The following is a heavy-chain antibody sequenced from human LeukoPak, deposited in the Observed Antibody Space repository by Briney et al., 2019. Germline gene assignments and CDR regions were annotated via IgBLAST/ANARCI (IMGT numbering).Heavy chain of an antibody. CDR2: IFYSGIT. Sequence: SETLSLTCTVSGGSISGSLYYWGWIRQPPGKGLEWIGSIFYSGITYYNPSLQSRVTISVDTSKSQFSLHLSSVTAADTALYYCARIIVVTSTDYFDSWGQGTLVTVCS. J-gene: IGHJ4*02. CDR3: ARIIVVTSTDYFDS. V-gene: IGHV4-39*01. CDR1: GGSISGSLYY. D-gene: IGHD2/OR15-2a*01.